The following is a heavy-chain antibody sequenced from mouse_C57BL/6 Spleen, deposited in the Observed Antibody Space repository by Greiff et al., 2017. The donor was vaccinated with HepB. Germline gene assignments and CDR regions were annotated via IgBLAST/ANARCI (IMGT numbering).Heavy chain of an antibody. D-gene: IGHD2-4*01. Sequence: EVKLVESVAELVRPGASVKLSCTASGFNIKNTYMHWVKQRPEQGLEWIGRIDPANGNTKYAPKFQGKATITADTSSNTAYLQLSSLTSEDTAIYYCARRDDYDAGWFAYWGQGTLVTVSA. CDR3: ARRDDYDAGWFAY. CDR2: IDPANGNT. J-gene: IGHJ3*01. CDR1: GFNIKNTY. V-gene: IGHV14-3*01.